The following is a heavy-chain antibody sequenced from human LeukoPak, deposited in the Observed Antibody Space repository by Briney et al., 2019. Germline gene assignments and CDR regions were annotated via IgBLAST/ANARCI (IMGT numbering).Heavy chain of an antibody. V-gene: IGHV6-1*01. CDR3: ATSESNGGQHASFDV. D-gene: IGHD3-16*01. CDR2: TYFRSKCNT. Sequence: SPTLSLTCAISGDSLSSNSAAWNWIRHSPSRGLEWLGRTYFRSKCNTDYAGSVASRLAINPDTTNNQFSMQLTSVTPEDTAVYYCATSESNGGQHASFDVWGQATLATVSS. J-gene: IGHJ4*02. CDR1: GDSLSSNSAA.